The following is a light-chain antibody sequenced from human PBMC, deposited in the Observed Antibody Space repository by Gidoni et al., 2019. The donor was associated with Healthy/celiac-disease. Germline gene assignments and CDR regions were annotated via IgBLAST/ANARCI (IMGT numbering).Light chain of an antibody. CDR1: SSDVGGYNY. J-gene: IGLJ1*01. CDR3: NSYTSSSTRV. V-gene: IGLV2-14*01. CDR2: EVS. Sequence: QSALTQPASVSGSPGQSITISCTGTSSDVGGYNYVSWYHQHPGKAPKLLIYEVSNRPSGVSNRFSGSKSGNTASLTISGLQAEDEADYYCNSYTSSSTRVFGTGTKVTVL.